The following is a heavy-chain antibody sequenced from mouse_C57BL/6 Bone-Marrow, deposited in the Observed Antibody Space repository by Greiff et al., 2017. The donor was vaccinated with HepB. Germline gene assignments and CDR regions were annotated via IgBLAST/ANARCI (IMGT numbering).Heavy chain of an antibody. CDR2: ISYDGSN. Sequence: EVQLVESGPGLVKPSQSLSLTCSVTGYSITSGYYWNWIRQFPGNKLEWMGYISYDGSNNYNPSLKNRISITRDTSKNQFFLKWNSVTTEDTATYYCARDPENYYGSSYWYFDVWGTGTTVTVSS. D-gene: IGHD1-1*01. V-gene: IGHV3-6*01. CDR3: ARDPENYYGSSYWYFDV. CDR1: GYSITSGYY. J-gene: IGHJ1*03.